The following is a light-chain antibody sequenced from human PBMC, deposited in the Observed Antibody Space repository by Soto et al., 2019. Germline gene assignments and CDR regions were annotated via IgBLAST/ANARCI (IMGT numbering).Light chain of an antibody. V-gene: IGKV3-20*01. J-gene: IGKJ4*01. CDR2: GAS. CDR3: QQYGTSPPLT. CDR1: QDVSSN. Sequence: EMVVTQSPATLSVSPGERATLSCRASQDVSSNLAWYQQKPGQAPRLLIYGASTRATGIPDRFSGSGSGTDFTLTISRLEPEDFAVYYCQQYGTSPPLTFGGGTKVDIK.